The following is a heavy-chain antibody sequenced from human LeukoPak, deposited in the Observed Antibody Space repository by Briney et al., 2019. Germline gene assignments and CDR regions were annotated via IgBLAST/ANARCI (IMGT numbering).Heavy chain of an antibody. CDR3: AREGYSSGWSFDY. CDR2: IYDGGTT. J-gene: IGHJ4*02. V-gene: IGHV3-66*02. Sequence: PAGSLRLSCAASGFTVSSNYMSWVRQAAGKGLEWVSVIYDGGTTYYADSVKGRFTISRDNSKNTLYLQMNSLRAEDTAVYYCAREGYSSGWSFDYWGQGTLVTVSS. D-gene: IGHD6-19*01. CDR1: GFTVSSNY.